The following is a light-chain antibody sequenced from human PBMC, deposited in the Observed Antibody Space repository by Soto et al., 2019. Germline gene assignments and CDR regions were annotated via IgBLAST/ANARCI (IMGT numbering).Light chain of an antibody. Sequence: DIQMTQSPSSLSASVGDTVTISCRASRSIRAYLNWYQHKPGKAPNLLIYGATTLHSGVPSRFSGSGSGTDFSLTISSLQPEDCATYYCQQTFSVTPLTFGGGTKVEI. CDR2: GAT. CDR3: QQTFSVTPLT. CDR1: RSIRAY. J-gene: IGKJ4*01. V-gene: IGKV1-39*01.